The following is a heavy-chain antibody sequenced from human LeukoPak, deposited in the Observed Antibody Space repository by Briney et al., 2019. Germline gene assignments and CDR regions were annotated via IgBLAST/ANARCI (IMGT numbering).Heavy chain of an antibody. CDR3: ARSGYDYYYYYYMDV. D-gene: IGHD5-12*01. J-gene: IGHJ6*03. V-gene: IGHV5-51*01. CDR2: IYPGDSDT. Sequence: GESLKISCKGSGYSFTSYRIGWVRQMPGKGLEWMGIIYPGDSDTRYSPSFQGQVTISADKSISTAYLQWSSLKASDTAMYYCARSGYDYYYYYYMDVWGKGTTVTVSS. CDR1: GYSFTSYR.